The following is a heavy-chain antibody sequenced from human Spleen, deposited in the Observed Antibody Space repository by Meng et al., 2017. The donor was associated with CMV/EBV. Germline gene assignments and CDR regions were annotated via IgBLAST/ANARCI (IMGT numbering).Heavy chain of an antibody. Sequence: GGSLRLSCTASGFTLSSFGINWIRQAPGKGLEWVANIKQDGSEKYYVDSVKGRFTISRDNAKNSLYLQMNSLRAEDTAVYYCASLIFDPTFGRYCGGDCYSRDFDYWGQGTLVTVSS. V-gene: IGHV3-7*01. CDR2: IKQDGSEK. CDR3: ASLIFDPTFGRYCGGDCYSRDFDY. J-gene: IGHJ4*02. CDR1: GFTLSSFG. D-gene: IGHD2-21*01.